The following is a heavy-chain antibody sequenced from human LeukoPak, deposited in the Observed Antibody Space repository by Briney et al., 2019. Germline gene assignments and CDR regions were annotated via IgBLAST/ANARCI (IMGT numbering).Heavy chain of an antibody. J-gene: IGHJ4*02. V-gene: IGHV3-30*18. CDR3: AKDRYDSSGYYSNY. CDR2: ISYDGSNK. D-gene: IGHD3-22*01. Sequence: GGSLRLSCAASGFTFSSYGMHWVRQAPGKGLGWVAVISYDGSNKYYADPVKGRFTISRDNSKNTLYLQMNSLRAEDTAVYYCAKDRYDSSGYYSNYWGQGTLVTVSS. CDR1: GFTFSSYG.